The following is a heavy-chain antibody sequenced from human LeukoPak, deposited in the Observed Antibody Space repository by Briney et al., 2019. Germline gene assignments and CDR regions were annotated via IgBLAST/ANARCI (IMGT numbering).Heavy chain of an antibody. D-gene: IGHD3-22*01. Sequence: ASVKVSCKASGYTFTSYGISWVRQAPRQGLEWMGWISAYNGNTNYAQKLQGRVTMTTDTSTSTAYMELRSLRSDDTAVYYCARNYYDSSVPIADYWGQGTLVTVSS. CDR2: ISAYNGNT. CDR1: GYTFTSYG. J-gene: IGHJ4*02. CDR3: ARNYYDSSVPIADY. V-gene: IGHV1-18*01.